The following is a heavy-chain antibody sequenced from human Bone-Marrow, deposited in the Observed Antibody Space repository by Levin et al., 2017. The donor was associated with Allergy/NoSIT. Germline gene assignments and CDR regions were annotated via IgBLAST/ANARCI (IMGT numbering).Heavy chain of an antibody. V-gene: IGHV5-51*01. CDR3: ARLPCSSTSCYTWYFQH. J-gene: IGHJ1*01. CDR2: IYPGDSDT. Sequence: GESLKISCKGSGYSFASYWIGWVRQMPGVGLEWMGIIYPGDSDTRYSPSSQGQVTISADKSISTAYLQWSSLKASDTAMYYCARLPCSSTSCYTWYFQHWGQGTLVTVSS. CDR1: GYSFASYW. D-gene: IGHD2-2*02.